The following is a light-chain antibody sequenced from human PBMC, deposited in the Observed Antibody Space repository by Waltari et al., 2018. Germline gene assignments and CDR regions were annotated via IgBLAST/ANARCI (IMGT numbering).Light chain of an antibody. J-gene: IGKJ2*01. CDR3: QQAYSVPYT. CDR1: HNINIF. V-gene: IGKV1-39*01. CDR2: KAS. Sequence: DIQMTQSPSSLSASVGDRVTITCRASHNINIFLNWYQQKPGEGPKLLIYKASNMEGGVPSRFSGSGSGTEFSLSIISLQPDDFATYFCQQAYSVPYTFGQGTNL.